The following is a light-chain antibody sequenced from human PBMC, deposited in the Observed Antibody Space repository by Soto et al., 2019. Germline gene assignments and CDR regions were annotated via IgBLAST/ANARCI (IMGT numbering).Light chain of an antibody. V-gene: IGLV4-69*01. Sequence: QSVLTQSPSASASLGASVKLTCTLDIGHSSYAIAWHQQQPEKGPRFLMKVNSDGSHNKGDGIPDRFSGSSSGAERYLTISSLQSEDEADYYCQTWGTGIRVFGGGTKLTVL. CDR2: VNSDGSH. J-gene: IGLJ3*02. CDR3: QTWGTGIRV. CDR1: IGHSSYA.